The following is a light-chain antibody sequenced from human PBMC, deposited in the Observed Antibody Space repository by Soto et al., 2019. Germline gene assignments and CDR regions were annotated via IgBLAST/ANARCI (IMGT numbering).Light chain of an antibody. V-gene: IGKV3-11*01. CDR1: QSVSTY. CDR2: DAS. J-gene: IGKJ5*01. Sequence: EIVLTQSPATLSLSPGERATLSFRASQSVSTYLAWYQQRPGQAPRLLIYDASYRATDIPPRFSGSGFGTDFTLTISSLEPEDFAVYYCQQRRSWPPTITFGQGTRLEIK. CDR3: QQRRSWPPTIT.